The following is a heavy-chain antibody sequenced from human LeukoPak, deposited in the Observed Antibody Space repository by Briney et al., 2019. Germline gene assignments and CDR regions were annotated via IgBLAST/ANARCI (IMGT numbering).Heavy chain of an antibody. D-gene: IGHD6-19*01. CDR2: INPNSGGT. Sequence: ASVKVSCKASGYTFTGYYMHWVRQAPGQGLEWMGWINPNSGGTNYAQKFQGRVTMTRDTSISTAYMELSRLRSDDTAVYYCARDHGIAVAGTGFYAFDIWGQGTMVTVSS. CDR3: ARDHGIAVAGTGFYAFDI. V-gene: IGHV1-2*02. CDR1: GYTFTGYY. J-gene: IGHJ3*02.